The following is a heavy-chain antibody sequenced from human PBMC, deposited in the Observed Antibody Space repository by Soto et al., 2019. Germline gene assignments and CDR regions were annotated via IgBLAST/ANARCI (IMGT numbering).Heavy chain of an antibody. Sequence: SETLSLTCTVSGGSISSSSYYWGWIRQPPGKGLEWIGYIYYSGSTYYNPSLKSRVTISVDTSKNQFSLKLSSVTAADTAVYYCARAVLPATAPFDYWGQGTLVTVSS. CDR2: IYYSGST. CDR3: ARAVLPATAPFDY. CDR1: GGSISSSSYY. D-gene: IGHD2-2*01. J-gene: IGHJ4*02. V-gene: IGHV4-39*07.